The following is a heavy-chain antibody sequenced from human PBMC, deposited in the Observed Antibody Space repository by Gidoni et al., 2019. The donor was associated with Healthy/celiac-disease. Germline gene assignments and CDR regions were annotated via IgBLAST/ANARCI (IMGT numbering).Heavy chain of an antibody. Sequence: QVQLQASGPGLVKPSQTLSLTCTVPGGFISSGGYYWSWIRQHPGKGLEWIGYIYYSGSTYYNPSLKSRVTISVDTSKNQFSLKLSSVTAADTAVYYCARDLGGYSSSWYGVDVWGKGTTVTVSS. CDR1: GGFISSGGYY. CDR3: ARDLGGYSSSWYGVDV. D-gene: IGHD6-13*01. V-gene: IGHV4-31*03. CDR2: IYYSGST. J-gene: IGHJ6*04.